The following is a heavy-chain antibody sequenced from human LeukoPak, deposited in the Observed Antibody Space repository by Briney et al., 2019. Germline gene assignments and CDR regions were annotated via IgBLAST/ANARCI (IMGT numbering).Heavy chain of an antibody. Sequence: GGSLRLSCAASGFSFSDYWMSWVRQAPGRGLEWVGDINQDGSQNSSVDSVKGRFTISRDKAKNSLYLQMNSLGAEDTALYYCAREVTASSFDILGQGTMVTVSS. CDR3: AREVTASSFDI. J-gene: IGHJ3*02. CDR2: INQDGSQN. CDR1: GFSFSDYW. V-gene: IGHV3-7*01. D-gene: IGHD2-21*02.